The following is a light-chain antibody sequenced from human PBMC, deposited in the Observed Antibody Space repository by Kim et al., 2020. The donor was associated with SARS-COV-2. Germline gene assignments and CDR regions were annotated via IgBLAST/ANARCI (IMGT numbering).Light chain of an antibody. CDR2: GAS. V-gene: IGKV3-15*01. CDR3: QQYNYWPKT. CDR1: QSVSSN. Sequence: EIVMTQSPATLSVSPGERATLSCRASQSVSSNLAWYQQKPGQAPRLLIYGASARATGIPARFNGSGSGTEFTLTISSLQSEDFAVYYCQQYNYWPKTFGQGTKVDIK. J-gene: IGKJ1*01.